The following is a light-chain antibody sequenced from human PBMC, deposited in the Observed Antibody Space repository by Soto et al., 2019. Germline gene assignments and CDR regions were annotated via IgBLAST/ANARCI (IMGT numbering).Light chain of an antibody. CDR2: GAS. V-gene: IGKV3-20*01. CDR3: QQYGSSPPYT. Sequence: EIVLTQSPGTLSLSPGERATLSCRASHSVSSSYLAWYQQKPGQAPRLLIYGASSRATGIPDRFSGSGSGTDFTITISRLEPEDFAVYYCQQYGSSPPYTFGQGPKLEIK. CDR1: HSVSSSY. J-gene: IGKJ2*01.